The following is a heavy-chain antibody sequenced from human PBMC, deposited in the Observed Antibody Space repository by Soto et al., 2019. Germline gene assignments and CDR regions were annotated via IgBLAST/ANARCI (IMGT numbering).Heavy chain of an antibody. CDR3: ARDQSVMAYAISSKDYYYGRDV. CDR2: ISAYNGNT. Sequence: ASVKVSCKSSGYTFTSYGISWVRQAPGQGLEWMGWISAYNGNTNYAQKLQGRVTMTTDTSTSTAYMELRSLRSDDTAVYYCARDQSVMAYAISSKDYYYGRDVWG. CDR1: GYTFTSYG. D-gene: IGHD2-8*01. J-gene: IGHJ6*01. V-gene: IGHV1-18*01.